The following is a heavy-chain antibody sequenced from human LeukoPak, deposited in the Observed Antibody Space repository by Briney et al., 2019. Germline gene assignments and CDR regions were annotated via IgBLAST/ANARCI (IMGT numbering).Heavy chain of an antibody. CDR3: ARDGLWFGELVDY. J-gene: IGHJ4*02. Sequence: GGSLRLSCAASGFTFSSYWMSWVRQAPGKGLEWVANIKQGGSEKYYVDSVKGRFTISRDNAKNSLYLQMNSLRAEDTAVYYCARDGLWFGELVDYWGQGTLVTVSS. D-gene: IGHD3-10*01. CDR2: IKQGGSEK. CDR1: GFTFSSYW. V-gene: IGHV3-7*01.